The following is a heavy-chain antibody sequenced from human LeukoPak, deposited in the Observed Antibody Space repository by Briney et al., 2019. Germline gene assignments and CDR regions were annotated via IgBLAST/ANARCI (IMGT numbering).Heavy chain of an antibody. V-gene: IGHV3-30*03. Sequence: GMSLRLSCAASGFTFSGHAMHWVCQAPGKGLELLAYISHDGSYQYHVDSVKGRFTVSRDNSKNTLYLQMNSLSAEDSAVYYCLPELGAKNYFDYWGQGTLVTVSS. J-gene: IGHJ4*02. CDR3: LPELGAKNYFDY. D-gene: IGHD1-14*01. CDR2: ISHDGSYQ. CDR1: GFTFSGHA.